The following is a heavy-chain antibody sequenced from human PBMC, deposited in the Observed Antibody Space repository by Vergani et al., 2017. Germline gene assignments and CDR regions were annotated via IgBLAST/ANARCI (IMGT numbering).Heavy chain of an antibody. CDR1: GYTFTGYY. D-gene: IGHD4-17*01. CDR3: AGDMAVTTGGYYYYGMDV. V-gene: IGHV1-2*02. J-gene: IGHJ6*02. CDR2: INPNSGGT. Sequence: QVQLVQSGAEVKKPGASVKVSCKASGYTFTGYYMHWVRQAPGQGLEWMGWINPNSGGTNYAQTFQGRVTMTRDPSISTAYMALSRLRSDDTAVYYWAGDMAVTTGGYYYYGMDVWGQGTTVTVAS.